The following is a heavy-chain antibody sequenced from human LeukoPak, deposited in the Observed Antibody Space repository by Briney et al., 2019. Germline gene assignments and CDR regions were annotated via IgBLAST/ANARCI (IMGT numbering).Heavy chain of an antibody. CDR2: INHSGST. J-gene: IGHJ4*02. V-gene: IGHV4-34*01. CDR1: GGSFSGYY. CDR3: ARGGRIPRRPHCFDY. D-gene: IGHD2-2*02. Sequence: SETLSLTCAVYGGSFSGYYWSWIRQPPGKGLEWIGEINHSGSTNYNPSLKSRVTISVDTSKNQFSLKLSSVTAADTAVYYCARGGRIPRRPHCFDYWGQGTLVTVSS.